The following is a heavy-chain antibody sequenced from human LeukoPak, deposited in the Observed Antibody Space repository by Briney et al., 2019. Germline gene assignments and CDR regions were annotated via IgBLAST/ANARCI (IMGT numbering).Heavy chain of an antibody. J-gene: IGHJ4*02. V-gene: IGHV3-23*01. CDR3: TENT. Sequence: PGGSLRLSCAASGFIFNNSGMGWVRQAPGRGLEWVSAISASGLTAYYGDSVKGRFTISRDNAKNTLYLHMGSLRGEDTAIYYCTENTWGRGTRVTVSS. CDR1: GFIFNNSG. CDR2: ISASGLTA.